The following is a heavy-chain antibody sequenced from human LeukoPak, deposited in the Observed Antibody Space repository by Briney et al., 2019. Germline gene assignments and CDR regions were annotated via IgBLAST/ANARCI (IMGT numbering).Heavy chain of an antibody. Sequence: PGGSLRLSCAASGFTVNNNYMSWGRQAPGKGLEWVSIIYSGGSTKYADAVKGRFTISRDTSKNTLYLQMNSLSAEDSAVYYCVSDILRNFDYWGQGTLVTVSS. V-gene: IGHV3-53*01. J-gene: IGHJ4*02. CDR1: GFTVNNNY. CDR2: IYSGGST. D-gene: IGHD2-21*01. CDR3: VSDILRNFDY.